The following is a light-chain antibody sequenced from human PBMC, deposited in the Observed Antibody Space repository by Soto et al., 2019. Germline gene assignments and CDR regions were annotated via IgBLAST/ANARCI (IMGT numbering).Light chain of an antibody. CDR2: DVT. CDR1: SSDVGAYNY. Sequence: QSVLPQPASVSGSPGQSITISCTGTSSDVGAYNYVSWYQQHPGKAPKLMIYDVTNRPSGVSNRFSGSKSGNTASLTISGLQAEDEADYFCSSHSNITPYVFGTGTKVTV. J-gene: IGLJ1*01. CDR3: SSHSNITPYV. V-gene: IGLV2-14*01.